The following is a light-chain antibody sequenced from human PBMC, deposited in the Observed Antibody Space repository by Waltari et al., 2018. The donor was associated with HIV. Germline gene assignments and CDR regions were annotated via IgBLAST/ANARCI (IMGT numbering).Light chain of an antibody. J-gene: IGLJ3*02. CDR1: SSNIGSKT. V-gene: IGLV1-44*01. Sequence: QSVLTQPPSASGTPGQRITISCSGGSSNIGSKTVNWYQKLPGTAPKLLIYRSNRRPPGVPDRFSGSKSGTSASLAISGLQAEDEADYYCAAWDDSLNGRNWVFGGGTKLTVL. CDR2: RSN. CDR3: AAWDDSLNGRNWV.